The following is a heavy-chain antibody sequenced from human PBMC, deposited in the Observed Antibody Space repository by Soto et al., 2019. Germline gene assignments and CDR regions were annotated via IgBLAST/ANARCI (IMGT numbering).Heavy chain of an antibody. CDR2: INPGNRIT. Sequence: QVQLVQSGAEVKAPGASVKVACKTSGYTFTNYFVHWVRQAPGQGLEWMGAINPGNRITNYALKFQGRVTMTRDTSTNTVYLELSSLRSEDTAVYSCAKDPNYYDFWAGSYYYHGMDVWGQGTTDTVSS. CDR3: AKDPNYYDFWAGSYYYHGMDV. CDR1: GYTFTNYF. D-gene: IGHD3-3*01. J-gene: IGHJ6*02. V-gene: IGHV1-46*01.